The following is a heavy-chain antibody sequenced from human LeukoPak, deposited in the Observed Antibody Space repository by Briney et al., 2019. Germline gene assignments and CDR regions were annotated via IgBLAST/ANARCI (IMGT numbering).Heavy chain of an antibody. CDR1: GGTFSSYT. V-gene: IGHV1-69*02. J-gene: IGHJ1*01. CDR2: VIPILGIA. Sequence: GASVKVSCKASGGTFSSYTISWVRQAPGPGLEWMGRVIPILGIANYPQKFQGRVTITADKSISTAYLQWSSLKASDAAMYYCARAAYGGNSGHCVQHWGQGTVDTV. CDR3: ARAAYGGNSGHCVQH. D-gene: IGHD4-23*01.